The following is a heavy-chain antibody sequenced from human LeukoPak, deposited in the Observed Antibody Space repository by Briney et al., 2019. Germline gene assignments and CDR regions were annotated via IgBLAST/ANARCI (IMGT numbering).Heavy chain of an antibody. CDR3: ARKFLGSRGYYFDY. Sequence: ASVKVSCKASGYTFTSYGISWVRQAPGQGLEWMGWMNPNSGNTGYAQKFQGRVTMTRNTSIRTAYMELSSLRSEDTAIYYCARKFLGSRGYYFDYWGQGTLVTVSS. D-gene: IGHD3-10*01. J-gene: IGHJ4*02. CDR2: MNPNSGNT. CDR1: GYTFTSYG. V-gene: IGHV1-8*02.